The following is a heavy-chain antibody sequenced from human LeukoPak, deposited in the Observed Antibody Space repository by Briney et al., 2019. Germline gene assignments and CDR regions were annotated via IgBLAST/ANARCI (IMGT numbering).Heavy chain of an antibody. V-gene: IGHV4-39*07. D-gene: IGHD5-18*01. CDR1: GGSISSSSYY. J-gene: IGHJ4*02. Sequence: PSETLSLTCTVSGGSISSSSYYWGWIRQPPGKGLEWIGSIYYSGSTYYNPSLKSRVTISVDTSKNQFSLKLSSVTAADTAVYYCARLRGYSYGCSDYWGQGTLVTVSS. CDR2: IYYSGST. CDR3: ARLRGYSYGCSDY.